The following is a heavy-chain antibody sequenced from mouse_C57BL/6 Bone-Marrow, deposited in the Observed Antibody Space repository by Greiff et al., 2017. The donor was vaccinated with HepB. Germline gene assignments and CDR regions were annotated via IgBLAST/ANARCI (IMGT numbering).Heavy chain of an antibody. Sequence: QVQLQQPGAELVKPGASVKLSCKASGYTFTSYWMHWVKQRPGRGPEWIGRIDPNSGGTKYNEKFKSKATLTVDKPSSTAYMQLSSLTSEDSAVYYCARGTVVAHWYFDVWGTGTTVTVSS. CDR1: GYTFTSYW. CDR3: ARGTVVAHWYFDV. D-gene: IGHD1-1*01. J-gene: IGHJ1*03. V-gene: IGHV1-72*01. CDR2: IDPNSGGT.